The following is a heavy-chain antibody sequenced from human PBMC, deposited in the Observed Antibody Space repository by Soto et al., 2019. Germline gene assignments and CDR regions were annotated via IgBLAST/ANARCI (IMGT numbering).Heavy chain of an antibody. Sequence: SETLSLTCAVYGGSFSGYHWSWIRQPPGKGLEWIGEINHSGSTNYNPSLKSRVTISVDTSKNQFSLKLSSVTAADTAVYYCARGGLWYCDYYYYMDVCGKGSTVT. CDR1: GGSFSGYH. D-gene: IGHD6-13*01. CDR3: ARGGLWYCDYYYYMDV. CDR2: INHSGST. V-gene: IGHV4-34*01. J-gene: IGHJ6*03.